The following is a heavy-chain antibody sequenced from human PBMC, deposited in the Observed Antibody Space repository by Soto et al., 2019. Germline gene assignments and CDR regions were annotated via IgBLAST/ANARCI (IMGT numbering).Heavy chain of an antibody. V-gene: IGHV3-30*03. J-gene: IGHJ4*02. CDR2: ISYDGSNK. Sequence: PGGSLRLSCAASGFTFSSYGMHWVRQAPGKGLEWVAVISYDGSNKYYADSVKGRFTISRDNSKNTLYLQMNSLRAEDTAVYYCARDCAAAGTCYFDYWGQGTLVTVSS. CDR1: GFTFSSYG. CDR3: ARDCAAAGTCYFDY. D-gene: IGHD6-13*01.